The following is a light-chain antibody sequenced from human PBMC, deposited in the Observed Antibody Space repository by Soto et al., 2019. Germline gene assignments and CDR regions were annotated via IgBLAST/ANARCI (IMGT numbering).Light chain of an antibody. J-gene: IGKJ1*01. CDR1: ENIVTH. Sequence: DIQMTQSPNSLSASLRDRVTITCRASENIVTHLNWYQQRPGKAPKVLIYGASNLQPGVPSRFSGSGSGTEFTLTISSLQSEDFAVYYCQQYNNWPRTFGQGTKVDIK. CDR2: GAS. V-gene: IGKV1-39*01. CDR3: QQYNNWPRT.